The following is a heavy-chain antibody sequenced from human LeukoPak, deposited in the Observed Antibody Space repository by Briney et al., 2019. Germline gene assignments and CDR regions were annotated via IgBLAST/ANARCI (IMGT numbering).Heavy chain of an antibody. D-gene: IGHD3-10*01. J-gene: IGHJ4*02. V-gene: IGHV3-23*01. CDR3: AKWGFTYGPGYFDY. CDR1: GFTFTSYA. Sequence: GGSLRLSCATSGFTFTSYAMSWVRQAPGKGLEWVSTITGSGSSTYYADFVKGRFIISRDNSKKTLYLQMDSLRAEDMAVYYCAKWGFTYGPGYFDYWGQGTLVTVSS. CDR2: ITGSGSST.